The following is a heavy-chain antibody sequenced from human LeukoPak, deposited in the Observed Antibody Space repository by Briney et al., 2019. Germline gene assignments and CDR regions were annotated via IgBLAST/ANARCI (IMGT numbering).Heavy chain of an antibody. Sequence: ASVKVSCKASGYSFTSYGINWVRQAPGQGLEWMGWISAYNGNTNYAQKFQGRVTMTTDTSTSTAYMELRSLRSDDTAVYYCARGTIFGVVTHFDYWGQGTLVTVSS. J-gene: IGHJ4*02. D-gene: IGHD3-3*01. CDR1: GYSFTSYG. CDR3: ARGTIFGVVTHFDY. CDR2: ISAYNGNT. V-gene: IGHV1-18*01.